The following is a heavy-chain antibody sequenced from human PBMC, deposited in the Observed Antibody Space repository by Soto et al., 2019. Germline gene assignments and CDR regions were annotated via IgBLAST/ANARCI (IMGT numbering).Heavy chain of an antibody. J-gene: IGHJ6*03. D-gene: IGHD3-10*01. CDR3: ARGGITMVRGLYYYMDV. CDR1: GGSISSYY. CDR2: IYYSGST. V-gene: IGHV4-59*01. Sequence: SETLSLTCTVSGGSISSYYWSWIRQPPGKGLEWIGYIYYSGSTNYNPSLKSRVTISVDTSKNQFSLKLSSVTAADTAVYYCARGGITMVRGLYYYMDVWGKGTTVTVSS.